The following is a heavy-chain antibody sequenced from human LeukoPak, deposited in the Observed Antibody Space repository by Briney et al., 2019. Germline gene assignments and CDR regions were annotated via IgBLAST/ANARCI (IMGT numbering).Heavy chain of an antibody. CDR3: ARGTMVRGVISRDMDV. D-gene: IGHD3-10*01. CDR1: GYTFTGYY. Sequence: ASVTVSCKASGYTFTGYYMHWVRQAPGQGLEWMGWINPNSGGTNYAQKFQGRVTMTRDTSISTAYMELSRLRSDDTAVYYCARGTMVRGVISRDMDVWGQGTTVTVSS. V-gene: IGHV1-2*02. CDR2: INPNSGGT. J-gene: IGHJ6*02.